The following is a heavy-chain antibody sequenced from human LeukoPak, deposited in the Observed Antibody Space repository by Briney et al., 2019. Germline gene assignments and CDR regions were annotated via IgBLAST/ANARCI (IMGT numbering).Heavy chain of an antibody. CDR2: IYYSGST. CDR3: ARAAHDSRGLNWFDP. CDR1: GGSISSSSYY. D-gene: IGHD3-22*01. Sequence: SETLSLTCTVSGGSISSSSYYWGWIRQPPGKGLEWIGSIYYSGSTYYNPSLKSRVTISVDTSKNQFSLKLSSVTAADTAVYYCARAAHDSRGLNWFDPWGQGTLVTVSS. J-gene: IGHJ5*02. V-gene: IGHV4-39*07.